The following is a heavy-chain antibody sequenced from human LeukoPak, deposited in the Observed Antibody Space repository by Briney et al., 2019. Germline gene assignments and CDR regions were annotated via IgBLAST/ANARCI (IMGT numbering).Heavy chain of an antibody. V-gene: IGHV4-39*01. CDR1: GGSIRSSYYY. Sequence: SETLSLTCTVSGGSIRSSYYYWGWIRQPPGKGLEWIGSIYDSGSTYYNPSLKSRVTISVDTSKNQFSLKLNSVTAADSAVYYCASHYGPWGQGTLVTVSS. CDR2: IYDSGST. D-gene: IGHD3-10*01. CDR3: ASHYGP. J-gene: IGHJ5*02.